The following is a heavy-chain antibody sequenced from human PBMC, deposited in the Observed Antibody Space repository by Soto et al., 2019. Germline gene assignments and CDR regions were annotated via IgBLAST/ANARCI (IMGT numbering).Heavy chain of an antibody. CDR2: ISAYNGNT. V-gene: IGHV1-18*01. D-gene: IGHD4-17*01. CDR3: ARGTTVETGSY. Sequence: QVQLVQSGAEVKKPGASVKVSCKASGYTFTSYGISWVRQAPGQGLEWVGWISAYNGNTNYAQKFQDRVTMTTDTSTNTAYMELRSLRANDTAVYSCARGTTVETGSYWGQGTLVTVSS. CDR1: GYTFTSYG. J-gene: IGHJ4*02.